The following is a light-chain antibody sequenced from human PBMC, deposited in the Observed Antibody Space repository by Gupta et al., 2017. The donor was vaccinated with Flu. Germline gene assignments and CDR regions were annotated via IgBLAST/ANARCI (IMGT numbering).Light chain of an antibody. J-gene: IGLJ1*01. CDR2: EVT. CDR3: CSDSASSSTV. V-gene: IGLV2-23*02. Sequence: SSEVGSYNLVSLYQQHPGKAPKLIIREVTKRPSGISNRFSGSKSGSTASLTISGLQGEDEADYYGCSDSASSSTVVGTGTKVTVL. CDR1: SSEVGSYNL.